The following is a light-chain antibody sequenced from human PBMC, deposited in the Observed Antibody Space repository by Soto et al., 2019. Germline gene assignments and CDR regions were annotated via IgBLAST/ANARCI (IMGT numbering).Light chain of an antibody. J-gene: IGKJ2*01. V-gene: IGKV3-15*01. CDR2: AAS. CDR3: QQYNSWEYT. CDR1: ESIAGN. Sequence: EVVMTQSPGTLSVSPGERATLSCRASESIAGNLAWFRQKPGQRPRLLIYAASARAAGVPDRFSGSGSTTEFTLTISSLRSEDSAVYFCQQYNSWEYTFGQGTKLEIK.